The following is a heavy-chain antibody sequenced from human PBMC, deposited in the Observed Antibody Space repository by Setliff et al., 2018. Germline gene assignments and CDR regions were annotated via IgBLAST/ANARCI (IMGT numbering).Heavy chain of an antibody. CDR1: GGTFSSFG. V-gene: IGHV1-69*05. Sequence: SVKVSCKASGGTFSSFGINWVRQAPGQGLEWMGGINPFFGTTNYAQKFQGRVTITTDESTSTAYMELNSLNSEDTAVYYCARGGDIITIFGVVTPDFYYYMDVWGTGTTVTVSS. J-gene: IGHJ6*03. CDR3: ARGGDIITIFGVVTPDFYYYMDV. D-gene: IGHD3-3*01. CDR2: INPFFGTT.